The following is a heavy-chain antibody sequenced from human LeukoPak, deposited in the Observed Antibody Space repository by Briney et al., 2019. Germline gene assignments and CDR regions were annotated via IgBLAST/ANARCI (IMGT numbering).Heavy chain of an antibody. D-gene: IGHD2-15*01. CDR3: ARDGCSGGNCYTVLDY. Sequence: GGSLRLSCAASGFTFSSYAMSWVRQAPGKGLEWVSGISGSGDSTYHADSVKGRFTLSRDNSKNTVNLQMNGLRAEDTAVYYCARDGCSGGNCYTVLDYWGQGTLVTVSS. V-gene: IGHV3-23*01. CDR2: ISGSGDST. CDR1: GFTFSSYA. J-gene: IGHJ4*02.